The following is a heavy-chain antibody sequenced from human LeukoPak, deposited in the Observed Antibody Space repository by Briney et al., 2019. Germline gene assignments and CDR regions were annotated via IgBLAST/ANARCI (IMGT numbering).Heavy chain of an antibody. J-gene: IGHJ6*04. D-gene: IGHD3-10*02. V-gene: IGHV3-21*01. CDR1: RFTFSTYS. CDR3: AELGITMIGGV. Sequence: PGGSLRLSCAASRFTFSTYSMNWVRQAPGKGLEWVSSITSSRTYIYYADSVKGRFTISRDNAKNALYLQMNSLRAEDTAVYYCAELGITMIGGVWGKGTTVTISS. CDR2: ITSSRTYI.